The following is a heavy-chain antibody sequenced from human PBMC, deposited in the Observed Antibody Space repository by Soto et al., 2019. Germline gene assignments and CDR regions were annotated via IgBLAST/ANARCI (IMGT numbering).Heavy chain of an antibody. CDR2: IYYSGST. V-gene: IGHV4-31*03. CDR3: ARCRRYYFDY. J-gene: IGHJ4*02. CDR1: GGSISSGGYY. Sequence: SETLSLTCTVSGGSISSGGYYWSWIRQHPGKGLEWIGYIYYSGSTYYNPSLKSRATISVGTSKNQFSLKLSSVTAADTAVYYCARCRRYYFDYWGQGTLVTVSS.